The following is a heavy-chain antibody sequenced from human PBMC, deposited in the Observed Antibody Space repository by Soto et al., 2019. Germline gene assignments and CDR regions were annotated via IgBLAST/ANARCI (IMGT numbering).Heavy chain of an antibody. D-gene: IGHD3-10*01. Sequence: QVQLVQSGAEVKKPGASVKVSCKASGYTFTSYESNWVRQATGQGLEWMGWMNPNSGDTGYAQKFQGRVTMTRTTSISTAYMELSSMRSEDTAVYYCARGELLWFGELLRWGQGTLVTVSS. CDR3: ARGELLWFGELLR. J-gene: IGHJ4*02. CDR2: MNPNSGDT. CDR1: GYTFTSYE. V-gene: IGHV1-8*01.